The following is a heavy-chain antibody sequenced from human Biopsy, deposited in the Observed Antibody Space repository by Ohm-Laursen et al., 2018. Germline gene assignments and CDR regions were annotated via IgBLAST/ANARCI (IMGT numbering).Heavy chain of an antibody. CDR1: GYTFTDYG. CDR2: ITTYNGNT. Sequence: SVKVSCNASGYTFTDYGVSWVRQAPGQGLEWMGWITTYNGNTNYAQKVQGRVTMTTDTSTSTAYMELRSLRFDDTAVYYCARDRGYYYYYGMDVWGQGTTVTVSS. D-gene: IGHD3-10*01. CDR3: ARDRGYYYYYGMDV. J-gene: IGHJ6*02. V-gene: IGHV1-18*01.